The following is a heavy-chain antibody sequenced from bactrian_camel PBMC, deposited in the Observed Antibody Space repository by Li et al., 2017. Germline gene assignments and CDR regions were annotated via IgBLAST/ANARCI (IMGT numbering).Heavy chain of an antibody. J-gene: IGHJ4*01. Sequence: HVQLVESGGGLVQPRGSLRLSCGASPDGRHCMAWFRQAPGKGLEWVSSIYRDGYYEAYADAVKDRFTISRDNAKNTVYLQMNSLKSEDTAVYYCVGDTWLYWGQGTQVTVS. CDR1: PDGRHC. V-gene: IGHV3S5*01. CDR3: VGDTWLY. D-gene: IGHD6*01. CDR2: IYRDGYYE.